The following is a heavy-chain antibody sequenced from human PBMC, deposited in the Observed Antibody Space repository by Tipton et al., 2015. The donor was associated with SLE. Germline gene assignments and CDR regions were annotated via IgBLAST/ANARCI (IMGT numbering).Heavy chain of an antibody. D-gene: IGHD5-24*01. CDR2: ISYQGTNK. J-gene: IGHJ4*01. V-gene: IGHV3-30*04. CDR1: GFKFSNYA. Sequence: RSLRLSCAASGFKFSNYAMHWIRQAPGKGLEWVAAISYQGTNKYYPDSLKGRFTISRDNDMNTLDLQMNSLRAEDTAVYYCATDGYAGGPPFAYWGQGILVTVSS. CDR3: ATDGYAGGPPFAY.